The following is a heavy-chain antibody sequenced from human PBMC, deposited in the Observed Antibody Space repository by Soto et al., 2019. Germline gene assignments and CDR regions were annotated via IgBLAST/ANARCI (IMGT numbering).Heavy chain of an antibody. V-gene: IGHV4-34*01. CDR2: INHSGST. D-gene: IGHD2-2*02. CDR3: ARSHCSSTSCYRRSPFDY. J-gene: IGHJ4*02. CDR1: GGSFSGYY. Sequence: SETLSLTCAVYGGSFSGYYWSWIRQPPGKGLEGIGNINHSGSTYYNRSLKSRVSISSDTSRNQFSLRLTSVTAADTAVYYCARSHCSSTSCYRRSPFDYWGQGTLVTVSS.